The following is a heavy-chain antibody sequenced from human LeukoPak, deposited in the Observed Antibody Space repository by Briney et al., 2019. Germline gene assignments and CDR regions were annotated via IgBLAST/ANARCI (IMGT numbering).Heavy chain of an antibody. V-gene: IGHV1-2*02. J-gene: IGHJ6*03. CDR2: INPNSGGT. Sequence: ASVKVSCKASGYTFTGYYMHWVRQAPGQGLEWMGWINPNSGGTNYAQKFQGRVTMTRDTSISTAYMELSRLRSDDTAVYYCARELWGYSYGSGTGSSHYYYYMDVWGNGTTVTVSS. CDR1: GYTFTGYY. CDR3: ARELWGYSYGSGTGSSHYYYYMDV. D-gene: IGHD5-18*01.